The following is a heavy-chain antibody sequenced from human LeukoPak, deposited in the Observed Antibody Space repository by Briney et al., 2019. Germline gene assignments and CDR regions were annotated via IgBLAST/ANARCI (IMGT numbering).Heavy chain of an antibody. CDR3: ARDWSADY. CDR2: MGGSGDSP. CDR1: GFTFGSYA. Sequence: GGSLRLSCTASGFTFGSYAMTWVRQAPGKGLEWVSAMGGSGDSPKYADSVKGRFTMSRDSSKNMVYLQMNSLRPEDTAVYYCARDWSADYWGQGTLVTVFS. V-gene: IGHV3-23*01. J-gene: IGHJ4*02.